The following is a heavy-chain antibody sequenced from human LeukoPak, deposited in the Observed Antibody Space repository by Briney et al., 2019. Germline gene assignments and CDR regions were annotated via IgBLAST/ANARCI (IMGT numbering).Heavy chain of an antibody. D-gene: IGHD2-15*01. V-gene: IGHV4-38-2*02. Sequence: SETLSLTCTVSGYSIAHGFFWAWIRQPPGGGLEWIGSLYHSGTTYYNTSLKSRISTSVDTSKNQFSLKLRLVTAADAAVYYCARVEVPRDINDWYFDLWGRGTLVTVSS. J-gene: IGHJ2*01. CDR3: ARVEVPRDINDWYFDL. CDR2: LYHSGTT. CDR1: GYSIAHGFF.